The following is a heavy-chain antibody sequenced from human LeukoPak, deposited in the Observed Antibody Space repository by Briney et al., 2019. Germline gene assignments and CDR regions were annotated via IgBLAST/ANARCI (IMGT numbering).Heavy chain of an antibody. CDR3: AREGDYYDSSGLLDH. Sequence: SVKVSCKASGGTFSSYAISWVRQAPGQGLEWMGRIIPIFGTANYAQKFQGRVTITTDESTSTAYMELSSLRSEDTAVYYCAREGDYYDSSGLLDHWGQGTLVTVSS. V-gene: IGHV1-69*05. CDR1: GGTFSSYA. J-gene: IGHJ4*02. CDR2: IIPIFGTA. D-gene: IGHD3-22*01.